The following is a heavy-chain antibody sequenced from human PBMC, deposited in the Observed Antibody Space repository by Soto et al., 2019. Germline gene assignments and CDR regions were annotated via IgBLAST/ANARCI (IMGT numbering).Heavy chain of an antibody. Sequence: GGSLRLSCAASGITFSNAWMSWVRQAPGKGLEWVGRIKSRTDGGTTDYAAPVKGRFTISRDDSKNTLYLQMNSLKTEDTAVYYCTTDAHYSPTHIWGRGTTVTVSS. V-gene: IGHV3-15*01. J-gene: IGHJ6*02. CDR3: TTDAHYSPTHI. D-gene: IGHD3-10*01. CDR2: IKSRTDGGTT. CDR1: GITFSNAW.